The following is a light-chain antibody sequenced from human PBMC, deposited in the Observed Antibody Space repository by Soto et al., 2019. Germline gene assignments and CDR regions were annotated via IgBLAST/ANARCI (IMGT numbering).Light chain of an antibody. Sequence: DIQMTQSPSSLSASVGDRVTITCRASQSISSYLNWYQQKPGKAPKLLIYAAYSLQSGGPSRFSGSGSGTDFTLTISSLQPEYCATYYCQQSNRTPPAFGQGTKVDIK. CDR2: AAY. CDR3: QQSNRTPPA. CDR1: QSISSY. J-gene: IGKJ1*01. V-gene: IGKV1-39*01.